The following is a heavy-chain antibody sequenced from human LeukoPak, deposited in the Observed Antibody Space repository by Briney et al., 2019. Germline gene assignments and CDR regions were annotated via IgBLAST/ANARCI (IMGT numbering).Heavy chain of an antibody. V-gene: IGHV4-59*01. CDR2: IYYSGST. CDR1: GGSISSYY. D-gene: IGHD2-2*01. CDR3: ARNGISVVVPAATYYYYGMDV. Sequence: SETLSLTCTVSGGSISSYYWSWIRQPPGKGLEWIGYIYYSGSTNYNPSLKSRVTISVDTSKNQFSLKLSSVTAADTAVYYCARNGISVVVPAATYYYYGMDVWGQGTTVTVSS. J-gene: IGHJ6*02.